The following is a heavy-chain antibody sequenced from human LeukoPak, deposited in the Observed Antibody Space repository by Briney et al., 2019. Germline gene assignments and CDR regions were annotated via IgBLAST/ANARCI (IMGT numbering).Heavy chain of an antibody. CDR1: GGTFSSYA. CDR2: IIPIFGIA. D-gene: IGHD3-22*01. Sequence: SVKVSCKASGGTFSSYAISWVRQAPGQGLEWMGGIIPIFGIANYAQKFQGRVTMTADKSTSTAYMELSSLRSEDTAVYYCASTDSSGYYKERFDYWGQGTLVTVSS. J-gene: IGHJ4*02. CDR3: ASTDSSGYYKERFDY. V-gene: IGHV1-69*10.